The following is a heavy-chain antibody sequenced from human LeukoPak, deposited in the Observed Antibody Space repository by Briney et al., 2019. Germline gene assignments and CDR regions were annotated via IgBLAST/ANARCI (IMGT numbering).Heavy chain of an antibody. J-gene: IGHJ4*02. CDR2: IKQDGSEK. V-gene: IGHV3-7*01. CDR3: ALRGYSSSWTALDY. Sequence: GGSLRLSCVASGFTFSNYWMSWVRQAPGKGLEWVANIKQDGSEKYYVDSVKGRFTISRDNAKNSLYLQMNSLRIEDTAVYYCALRGYSSSWTALDYWGQGTLVTVSS. D-gene: IGHD6-13*01. CDR1: GFTFSNYW.